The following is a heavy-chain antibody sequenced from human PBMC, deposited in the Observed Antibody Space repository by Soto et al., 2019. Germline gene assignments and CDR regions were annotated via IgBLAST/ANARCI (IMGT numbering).Heavy chain of an antibody. CDR1: GFTFYNYA. CDR2: ISGTGCTT. J-gene: IGHJ4*02. Sequence: EVQLLESGGGLVQPGGSLRLSCAASGFTFYNYAMSWVRQAPGKGLEWVSGISGTGCTTYYADSVKGRFTIFRDNSKNTLYLQMNSLRAEDTALYYCVRSIATRREVDYWGQGTLVTVSS. D-gene: IGHD6-6*01. CDR3: VRSIATRREVDY. V-gene: IGHV3-23*01.